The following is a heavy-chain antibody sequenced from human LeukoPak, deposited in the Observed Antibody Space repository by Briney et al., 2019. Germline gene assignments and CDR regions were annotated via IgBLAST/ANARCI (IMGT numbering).Heavy chain of an antibody. Sequence: SETLSLTCTVSGGSISSYYWSWIRQPPGKGLEWIGYIYYSGSTNYNPSLKSRVTISVDASKNQFSLKLSSVTAADTAVYYCASITGTTHYGMDVWGQGTTVTVSS. J-gene: IGHJ6*02. V-gene: IGHV4-59*01. CDR3: ASITGTTHYGMDV. CDR2: IYYSGST. CDR1: GGSISSYY. D-gene: IGHD1-7*01.